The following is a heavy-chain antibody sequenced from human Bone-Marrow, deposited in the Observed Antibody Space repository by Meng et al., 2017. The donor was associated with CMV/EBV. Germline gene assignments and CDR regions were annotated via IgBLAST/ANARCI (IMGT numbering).Heavy chain of an antibody. V-gene: IGHV3-21*01. CDR1: GFTFSSYS. J-gene: IGHJ2*01. CDR2: ISSSSSYI. D-gene: IGHD4-23*01. CDR3: ARVTAVVTPEWYFDL. Sequence: GGSLRLSCAASGFTFSSYSMNWVRQAPGKGLEWVSSISSSSSYIYYADSVKGRFTISRDNAKNSLYLQMDSLRAEDTAVYYCARVTAVVTPEWYFDLWGRGTLVTVSS.